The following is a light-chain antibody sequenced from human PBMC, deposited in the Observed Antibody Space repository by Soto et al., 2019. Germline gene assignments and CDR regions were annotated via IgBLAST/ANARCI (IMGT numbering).Light chain of an antibody. Sequence: DIQMTQSRSSLSASVGDRVTITCQASQDISNYLNWYQQKPGKAPKLLIYDASNLETGGPSRFSGSGSGTDFTFTISTLQPEDIATYYCQQYDNLPLTFGGGTKVDIK. CDR1: QDISNY. CDR2: DAS. V-gene: IGKV1-33*01. CDR3: QQYDNLPLT. J-gene: IGKJ4*01.